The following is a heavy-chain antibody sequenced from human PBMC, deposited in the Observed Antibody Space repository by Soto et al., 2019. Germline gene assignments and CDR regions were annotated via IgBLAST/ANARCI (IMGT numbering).Heavy chain of an antibody. CDR3: AKRSFGSGWFRVDY. D-gene: IGHD6-19*01. CDR1: GFTFSSYA. CDR2: ISGSGGST. J-gene: IGHJ4*02. Sequence: GGSLRLSXAASGFTFSSYAMSWVRQAPGKGLEWVSAISGSGGSTYYADSVKGRFTISRDNSKNTLYLQMNSLRAEDTAVYYCAKRSFGSGWFRVDYWGQGTLVTVSS. V-gene: IGHV3-23*01.